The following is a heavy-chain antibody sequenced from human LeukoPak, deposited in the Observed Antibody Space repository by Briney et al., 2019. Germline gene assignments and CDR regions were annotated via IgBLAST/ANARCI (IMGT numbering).Heavy chain of an antibody. CDR1: GFTFSSYS. D-gene: IGHD6-19*01. J-gene: IGHJ4*02. Sequence: GGSLRLSCAASGFTFSSYSMNWVRQAPGKGLEWVSSISSSSYIYYADSVKGRFTISRDNAKNSLYLQMNSLRAEDTAVYYCARADSAVAGHLTGYLDYWGQGTLVTVSS. CDR3: ARADSAVAGHLTGYLDY. CDR2: ISSSSYI. V-gene: IGHV3-21*04.